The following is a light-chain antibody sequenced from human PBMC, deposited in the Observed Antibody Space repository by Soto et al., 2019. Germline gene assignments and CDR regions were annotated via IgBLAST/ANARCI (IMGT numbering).Light chain of an antibody. Sequence: DIQMTQSPSTLSAFEGDRVTITCRASESVNNWLAWYQQKPGKPPKFLIYDASTLERGVPSRFSGSGSGTEFTLTISSLQPEDFATYYCQQLNSYPFITFGQGTRLEIK. V-gene: IGKV1-5*01. CDR1: ESVNNW. J-gene: IGKJ5*01. CDR3: QQLNSYPFIT. CDR2: DAS.